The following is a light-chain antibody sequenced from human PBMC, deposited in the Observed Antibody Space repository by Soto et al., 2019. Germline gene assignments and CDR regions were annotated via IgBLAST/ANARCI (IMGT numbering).Light chain of an antibody. V-gene: IGKV3-20*01. CDR2: GAS. Sequence: DIVLTQSPGTLSLSPGDRATLSCRASQSVSGTHLAWYQQKPGQAPRLLIYGASSRATGIPDRFSGRGSGTDFTLTISSLQSDDFAVYFCQQYTDWPITFGQGTRLEI. CDR1: QSVSGTH. J-gene: IGKJ5*01. CDR3: QQYTDWPIT.